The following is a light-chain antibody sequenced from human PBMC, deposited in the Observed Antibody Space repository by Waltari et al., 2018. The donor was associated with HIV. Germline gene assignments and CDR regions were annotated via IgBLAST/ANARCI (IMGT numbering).Light chain of an antibody. CDR3: QQYDSSSYT. J-gene: IGKJ2*01. CDR2: GTS. Sequence: EVVFTQSPATLSLSPGRRATLSCRASQSVRSTYLSWYQQKRGQAPRLLIYGTSNRATGIPERFSGTGSGTDFTLTIRRLEPEDFAVYYCQQYDSSSYTFGQGTKLEVK. CDR1: QSVRSTY. V-gene: IGKV3-20*01.